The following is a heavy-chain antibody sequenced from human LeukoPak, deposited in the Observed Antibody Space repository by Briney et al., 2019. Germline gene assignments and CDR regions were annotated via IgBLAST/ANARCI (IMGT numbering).Heavy chain of an antibody. J-gene: IGHJ6*03. CDR3: AKGTHVRHYYNDGRCYYMDV. CDR2: INPSGGST. D-gene: IGHD3-10*01. V-gene: IGHV1-46*01. CDR1: GYTFTSFY. Sequence: ASVKVSCKASGYTFTSFYMYWVRQAPGQGLEWMGIINPSGGSTNYAQKFQGRVTMTRDMSTSTVYMELSSLRSEDTAVYYCAKGTHVRHYYNDGRCYYMDVWGKGTTVTVSS.